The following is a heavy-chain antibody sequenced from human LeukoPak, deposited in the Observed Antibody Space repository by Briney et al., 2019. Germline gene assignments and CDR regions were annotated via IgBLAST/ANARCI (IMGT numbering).Heavy chain of an antibody. Sequence: PGGSLRLSCAASGFSVSDYSISWIRQSPGKGPEWISYVMSGRGSTNYADSVKGRFTISRDNAKNSVALQLDGLRADDTAVYFGTRERRGYYYAFASWGQGTLVTVSS. D-gene: IGHD3-10*01. CDR2: VMSGRGST. V-gene: IGHV3-11*05. J-gene: IGHJ4*02. CDR3: TRERRGYYYAFAS. CDR1: GFSVSDYS.